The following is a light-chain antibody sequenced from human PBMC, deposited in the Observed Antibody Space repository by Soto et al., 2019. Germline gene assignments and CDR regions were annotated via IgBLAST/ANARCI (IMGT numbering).Light chain of an antibody. J-gene: IGLJ1*01. Sequence: QSVLTQPASVSGSPGQSITISCTGTSSDVGGYNYVSWYQQHPGKAPKLMIYEVSNRPSGVSNRFSGSKSGNTASLTISGLQAEDEADYYCQSYDMSLNNHVFGTGTKVTVL. CDR1: SSDVGGYNY. V-gene: IGLV2-14*01. CDR2: EVS. CDR3: QSYDMSLNNHV.